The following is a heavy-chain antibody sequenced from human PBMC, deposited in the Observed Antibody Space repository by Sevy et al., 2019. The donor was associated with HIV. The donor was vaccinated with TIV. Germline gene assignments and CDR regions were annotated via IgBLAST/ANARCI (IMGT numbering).Heavy chain of an antibody. V-gene: IGHV1-69*06. J-gene: IGHJ4*02. CDR1: GGTFSSYA. CDR3: AARYYDFWSGYSPYRTPPHFDY. Sequence: APVKVSCKASGGTFSSYAISWVRQAPGQGLEWMGGIIPIFGTANYAQKFQGRVTITADKSTSTAYMGLSSLRSEDTAVYYCAARYYDFWSGYSPYRTPPHFDYWGQGTLVTVSS. D-gene: IGHD3-3*01. CDR2: IIPIFGTA.